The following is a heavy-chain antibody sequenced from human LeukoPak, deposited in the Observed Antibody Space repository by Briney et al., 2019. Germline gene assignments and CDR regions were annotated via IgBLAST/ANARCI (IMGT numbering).Heavy chain of an antibody. V-gene: IGHV3-20*04. D-gene: IGHD3-22*01. CDR2: INWNGGST. CDR3: ARGYDSSGYSY. CDR1: GFTFDDYA. Sequence: GGSLRLSCAASGFTFDDYAMSWVRQAPGKGLEWVSGINWNGGSTGYADSVKSRFTISRDNAKNSLYLQMNSLRAEDTALYYCARGYDSSGYSYWGQGTLVTVSS. J-gene: IGHJ4*02.